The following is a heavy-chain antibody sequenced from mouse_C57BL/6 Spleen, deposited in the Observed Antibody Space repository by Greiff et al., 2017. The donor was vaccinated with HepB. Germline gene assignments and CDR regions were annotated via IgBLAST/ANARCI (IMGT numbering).Heavy chain of an antibody. CDR1: GYTFTSYW. Sequence: QVQLQQPGAELVKPGASVKLSCKASGYTFTSYWMHWVKQRPGQGLEWIGMIHPNSGSTNYNEKFKSKATLTVDKSSSTAYMQLSSLTSEDSAVYYCARGDYYGSPSYYIDYWGQGTTLTVSS. V-gene: IGHV1-64*01. J-gene: IGHJ2*01. D-gene: IGHD1-1*01. CDR3: ARGDYYGSPSYYIDY. CDR2: IHPNSGST.